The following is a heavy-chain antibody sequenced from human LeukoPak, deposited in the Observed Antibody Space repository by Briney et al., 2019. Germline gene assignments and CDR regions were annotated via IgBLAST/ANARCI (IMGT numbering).Heavy chain of an antibody. D-gene: IGHD3/OR15-3a*01. Sequence: ASVKVSCKASGYTFTTYAVHWVRQAPGQRLEYMGWINAGNGYTKYSQQFRGRVTITRDTSASTAYMELSSLRSEDTAVYFCARGHWTGYNYNWFDPWGHGTLVTVSS. CDR2: INAGNGYT. J-gene: IGHJ5*02. CDR1: GYTFTTYA. CDR3: ARGHWTGYNYNWFDP. V-gene: IGHV1-3*01.